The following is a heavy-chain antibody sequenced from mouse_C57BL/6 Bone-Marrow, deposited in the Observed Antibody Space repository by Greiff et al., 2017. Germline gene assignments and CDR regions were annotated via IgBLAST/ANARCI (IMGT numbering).Heavy chain of an antibody. V-gene: IGHV1-82*01. CDR2: IYPGDGDT. J-gene: IGHJ2*01. CDR3: ARTYGGFDY. D-gene: IGHD1-1*01. Sequence: QVQLQQSGPELVKPGASVKISCKASGYAFSSSWMNWVKQRPGQGLEWIGRIYPGDGDTNYNGKFKGKATLTADKSSSTAYMQLSRLTSEDSAVYFCARTYGGFDYWGQGTTLTVSS. CDR1: GYAFSSSW.